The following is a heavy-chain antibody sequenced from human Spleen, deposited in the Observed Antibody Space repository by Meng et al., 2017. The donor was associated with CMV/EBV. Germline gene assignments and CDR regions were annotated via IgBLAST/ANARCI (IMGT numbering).Heavy chain of an antibody. CDR2: INPNIGGT. Sequence: ASVKVSCKASGYTFTSYYMHWVRQAPGQGLEWMGWINPNIGGTKYAQKFQGRVTVTRDTSISTVYMELSRLRSDDTAVYYCARQDDSLFAYWGQGTLVTVSS. D-gene: IGHD2-15*01. J-gene: IGHJ4*02. CDR3: ARQDDSLFAY. V-gene: IGHV1-2*02. CDR1: GYTFTSYY.